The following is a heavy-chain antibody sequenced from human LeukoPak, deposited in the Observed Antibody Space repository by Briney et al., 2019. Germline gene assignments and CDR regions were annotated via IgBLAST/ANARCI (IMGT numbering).Heavy chain of an antibody. J-gene: IGHJ4*02. CDR2: INHSGST. Sequence: PSETLSLTCAVYGGSFSGYYWSWIRQPPGKGLEWSGEINHSGSTNYNPSLKSRVTISVDTSKNQFSLKLSSVTAADTAVYYCASLNDPLPGWGQGTLVTVSS. D-gene: IGHD1-1*01. V-gene: IGHV4-34*01. CDR3: ASLNDPLPG. CDR1: GGSFSGYY.